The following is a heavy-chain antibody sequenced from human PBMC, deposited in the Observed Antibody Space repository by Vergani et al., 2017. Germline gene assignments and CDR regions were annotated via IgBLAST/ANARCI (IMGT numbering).Heavy chain of an antibody. CDR1: GGSISSSSHF. CDR3: ARHESGHYDASYYGLDV. CDR2: IYYTGSA. V-gene: IGHV4-39*01. J-gene: IGHJ6*02. D-gene: IGHD3-16*01. Sequence: QLQLHKSGPGLVKPSETLSLTCTLSGGSISSSSHFWGWLRQTPGKGLEWIGRIYYTGSAYYNPSLKSRVSISVDASKNQFSLKLSSVTAADSAVYYCARHESGHYDASYYGLDVWGQGTTVTVSS.